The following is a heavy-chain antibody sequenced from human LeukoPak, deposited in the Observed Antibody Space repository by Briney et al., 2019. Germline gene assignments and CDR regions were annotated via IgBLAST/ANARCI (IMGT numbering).Heavy chain of an antibody. CDR3: ARVRAVSVCFDS. CDR2: IYSSGTT. Sequence: SETLSLTCSVSGDSINTKTNSWGWIRQPPGKDLEWIANIYSSGTTFYNPSLKSRISMSVDTSENRFSLRLSSLSAADTAVYYCARVRAVSVCFDSWGQGTLVTVSS. V-gene: IGHV4-39*07. CDR1: GDSINTKTNS. D-gene: IGHD6-19*01. J-gene: IGHJ4*02.